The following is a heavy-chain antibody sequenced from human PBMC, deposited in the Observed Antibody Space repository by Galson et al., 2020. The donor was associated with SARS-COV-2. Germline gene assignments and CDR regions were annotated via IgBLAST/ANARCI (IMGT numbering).Heavy chain of an antibody. CDR1: GFTFSSYA. Sequence: GSLKISCAASGFTFSSYAMSWVRQAPGKGLEWVSAISGSGGSTYYADSVKGRFTISRDNSKNTLYLQMNSLRAEDTAVYYCARGDMGNDYFDYWGQGTLVTVSS. D-gene: IGHD7-27*01. V-gene: IGHV3-23*01. CDR2: ISGSGGST. CDR3: ARGDMGNDYFDY. J-gene: IGHJ4*02.